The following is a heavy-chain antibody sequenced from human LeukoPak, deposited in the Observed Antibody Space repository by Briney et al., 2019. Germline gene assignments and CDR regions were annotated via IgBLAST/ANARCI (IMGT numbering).Heavy chain of an antibody. CDR1: GGSISSYY. V-gene: IGHV4-59*01. CDR2: TYYSGTT. D-gene: IGHD6-13*01. J-gene: IGHJ4*02. CDR3: ARGVYIAAAQYAY. Sequence: SETLSLTCTVSGGSISSYYWSWIRQPPGKGLEWIGYTYYSGTTNYNPSLKSRVTISVDTSKNQSSLKLSSVTAADTAVYYCARGVYIAAAQYAYWGQGTLVTVSS.